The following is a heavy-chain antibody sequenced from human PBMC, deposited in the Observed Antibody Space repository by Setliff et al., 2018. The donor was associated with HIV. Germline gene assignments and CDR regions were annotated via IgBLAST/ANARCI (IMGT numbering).Heavy chain of an antibody. D-gene: IGHD3-10*01. CDR2: IRSDGSNK. CDR3: AKDKGQKYADY. J-gene: IGHJ4*02. Sequence: GGSLRLSCVVSGFDFASFLIHWVRQAPGKGLEWVASIRSDGSNKYYADSVTGRFTISRDDSKNTLYLQMNSLRAEDTAVYYCAKDKGQKYADYWGQGTVVTVSS. V-gene: IGHV3-30*02. CDR1: GFDFASFL.